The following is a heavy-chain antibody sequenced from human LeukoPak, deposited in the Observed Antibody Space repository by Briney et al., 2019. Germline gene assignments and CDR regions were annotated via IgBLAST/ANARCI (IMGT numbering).Heavy chain of an antibody. CDR1: GGSFSGYY. J-gene: IGHJ4*02. CDR3: ARGRKQWLAFYYFDY. V-gene: IGHV4-34*01. CDR2: INHGGST. D-gene: IGHD6-19*01. Sequence: SETLSLTCAVYGGSFSGYYWSWIRQPPGKGLEWIGEINHGGSTNYNPSLKSRVTISVDTSKNQFSLKLSSVTAADTAVYYCARGRKQWLAFYYFDYWGQGTLVTVSS.